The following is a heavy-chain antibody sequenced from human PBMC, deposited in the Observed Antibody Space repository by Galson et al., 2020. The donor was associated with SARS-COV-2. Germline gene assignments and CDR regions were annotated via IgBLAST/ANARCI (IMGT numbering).Heavy chain of an antibody. D-gene: IGHD2-2*01. CDR3: ARGVVPAAEGYYYYYGMDV. CDR1: GYTFTSYD. V-gene: IGHV1-8*01. CDR2: MNPNSGNT. Sequence: ASVKVSCKASGYTFTSYDINWVRQATGQGLEWMGWMNPNSGNTGYAQKFQGRVTMTRNTSISTAYMELSSLRSEDTAVYYCARGVVPAAEGYYYYYGMDVWGQGTTVTVSS. J-gene: IGHJ6*02.